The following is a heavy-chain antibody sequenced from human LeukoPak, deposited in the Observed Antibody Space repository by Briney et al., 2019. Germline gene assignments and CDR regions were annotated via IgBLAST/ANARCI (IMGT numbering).Heavy chain of an antibody. CDR3: ARGQRTMVRGVIPY. V-gene: IGHV4-4*07. CDR1: GGSISSYY. CDR2: IYTSGST. J-gene: IGHJ4*02. D-gene: IGHD3-10*01. Sequence: SETLSLTCTVSGGSISSYYWSWIRQPAGKGLEWIGRIYTSGSTNYNPSLKSRVTMSVDTSKNQFSLKLSSVTAADTAVYYCARGQRTMVRGVIPYWGQGTLVTVSS.